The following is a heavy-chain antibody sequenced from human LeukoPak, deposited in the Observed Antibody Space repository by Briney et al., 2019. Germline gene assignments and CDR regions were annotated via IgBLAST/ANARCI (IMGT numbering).Heavy chain of an antibody. CDR2: INPSGGST. V-gene: IGHV1-46*01. CDR3: ARSKGALKTWHYYFDY. CDR1: GYTFTSYY. D-gene: IGHD3-16*01. Sequence: GASVKVSCKASGYTFTSYYMHWVRQAPGQGLEWMGIINPSGGSTSYAQKFQGRVTMTRDMSTSTVYMELSSLRAEDTAVYYCARSKGALKTWHYYFDYWGQGTLVTVSS. J-gene: IGHJ4*02.